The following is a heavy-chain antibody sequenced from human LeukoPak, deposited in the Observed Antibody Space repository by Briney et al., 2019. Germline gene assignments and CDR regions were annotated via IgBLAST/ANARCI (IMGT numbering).Heavy chain of an antibody. Sequence: PGGSLRLSCAASGFTFSDYYMTWIRQAPGKGLEWVSTIKGTGLTTYYADSVKGRFTISRDNAKNSLYLQMNSLRAEDTAVYYCARGGTLFDYWGQGTLVTVSS. J-gene: IGHJ4*02. D-gene: IGHD1-1*01. V-gene: IGHV3-11*04. CDR1: GFTFSDYY. CDR2: IKGTGLTT. CDR3: ARGGTLFDY.